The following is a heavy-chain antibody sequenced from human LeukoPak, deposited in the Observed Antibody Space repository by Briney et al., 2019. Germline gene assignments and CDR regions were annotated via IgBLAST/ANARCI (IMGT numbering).Heavy chain of an antibody. CDR1: GYTFTGYY. J-gene: IGHJ6*02. CDR2: INPNSGGT. D-gene: IGHD3-3*01. Sequence: APVKVSCKASGYTFTGYYMHCVRQAPGHGLEWMGWINPNSGGTNYAQKFQGSVTMTRDTSISAAYMELSRLRSDDTAVYYCAVYDFGSGMDVWGQGTTVTVSS. V-gene: IGHV1-2*02. CDR3: AVYDFGSGMDV.